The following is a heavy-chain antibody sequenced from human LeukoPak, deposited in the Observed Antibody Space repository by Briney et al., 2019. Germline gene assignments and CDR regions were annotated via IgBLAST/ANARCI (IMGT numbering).Heavy chain of an antibody. Sequence: SETLSLTCTVSGGSISSYYWSWIRQPPGKGLEWIGYIYYSGSTNYNPSLKSRVTISVVTSKNQFSLKLSSVTAADTAVYYCARDNWNYGSSMDVWGQGTTVTVSS. CDR3: ARDNWNYGSSMDV. CDR1: GGSISSYY. D-gene: IGHD1-7*01. J-gene: IGHJ6*02. CDR2: IYYSGST. V-gene: IGHV4-59*01.